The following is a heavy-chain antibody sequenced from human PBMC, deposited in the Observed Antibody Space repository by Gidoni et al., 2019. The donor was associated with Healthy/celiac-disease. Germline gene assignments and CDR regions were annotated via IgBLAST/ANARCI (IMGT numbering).Heavy chain of an antibody. Sequence: QVQLVESGGGLVKPGGSLRLSCAASGFTFSDYYMSWIRQAPGKGLEWVSYISSSSSYTNYADSVKGRFTISRDNAKNSLYLQMNSLRAEDTAVYYCARVPGGAAAMPVLGWMAGNWFDPWGQGTLVTVSS. CDR1: GFTFSDYY. CDR2: ISSSSSYT. J-gene: IGHJ5*02. D-gene: IGHD2-2*01. CDR3: ARVPGGAAAMPVLGWMAGNWFDP. V-gene: IGHV3-11*05.